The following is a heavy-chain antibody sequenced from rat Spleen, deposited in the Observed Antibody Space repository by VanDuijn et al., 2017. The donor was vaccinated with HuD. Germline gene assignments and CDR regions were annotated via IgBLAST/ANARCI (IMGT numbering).Heavy chain of an antibody. CDR1: GFTFSDYY. D-gene: IGHD5-1*01. V-gene: IGHV5-31*01. CDR3: TRENWVLDY. J-gene: IGHJ2*01. CDR2: ITNTGGSI. Sequence: EVQLVESGGGLVQPGRSLKLSCAASGFTFSDYYMAWVRQAPGRGLEWIASITNTGGSIYYSDSVKGRFTISRDNAKSTLYLQMNSLRSEDTATYYCTRENWVLDYWGQGVMVTVSS.